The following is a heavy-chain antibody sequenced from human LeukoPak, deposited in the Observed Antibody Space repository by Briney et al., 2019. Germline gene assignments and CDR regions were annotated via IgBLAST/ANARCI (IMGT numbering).Heavy chain of an antibody. D-gene: IGHD6-13*01. J-gene: IGHJ4*02. CDR1: GFTFSSYW. V-gene: IGHV3-7*01. CDR2: IKQDGSEK. CDR3: ARLYYSSSWYVARSAFDY. Sequence: GGSLRLSCAASGFTFSSYWMSWVRQAPGKGLEWVANIKQDGSEKYYVDSVKGRFTISRDNAKNSLYLQMNSLRAEDTAVYYCARLYYSSSWYVARSAFDYWGQGTLVTVSS.